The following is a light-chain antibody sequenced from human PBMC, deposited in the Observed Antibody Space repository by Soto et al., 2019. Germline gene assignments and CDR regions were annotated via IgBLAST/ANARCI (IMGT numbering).Light chain of an antibody. V-gene: IGKV3-15*01. CDR1: QSVGSN. J-gene: IGKJ3*01. Sequence: EIVMTQSPATLSVSPGERATLSCRASQSVGSNLAWYQQKPGQAPRLLIYRASTRATGIPARFSGSGSGTEFTLTISSLQSEDFAVYYCQQYNNWPPLTFGPGTKVDFK. CDR2: RAS. CDR3: QQYNNWPPLT.